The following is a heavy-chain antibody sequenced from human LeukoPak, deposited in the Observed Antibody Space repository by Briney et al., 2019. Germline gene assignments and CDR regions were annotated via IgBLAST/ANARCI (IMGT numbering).Heavy chain of an antibody. J-gene: IGHJ4*02. Sequence: PGRALRPSCEAAGFSFITHCMSWVRQPPGDVLEWVASINPDGSQKYSLDSVKGRFTISRDNTENSLFLQMYSLGAEDTAVYYCARLLVTATTYDYWGQGTLVTVSS. V-gene: IGHV3-7*01. CDR1: GFSFITHC. CDR3: ARLLVTATTYDY. D-gene: IGHD5-24*01. CDR2: INPDGSQK.